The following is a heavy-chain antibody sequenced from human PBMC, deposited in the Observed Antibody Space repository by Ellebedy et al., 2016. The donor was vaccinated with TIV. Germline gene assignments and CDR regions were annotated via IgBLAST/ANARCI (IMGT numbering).Heavy chain of an antibody. Sequence: GGSLRLXXAASGFTFRSYAMSSVRQAPGKVLEWVSSMSANGDSTYYADSVTGRFTILRDNSGNTLYLQISNLRAEDTAIYYCAKGSAATSSARYYYYYYMDVWGKGTTGTVSS. V-gene: IGHV3-23*01. D-gene: IGHD1-26*01. J-gene: IGHJ6*03. CDR3: AKGSAATSSARYYYYYYMDV. CDR1: GFTFRSYA. CDR2: MSANGDST.